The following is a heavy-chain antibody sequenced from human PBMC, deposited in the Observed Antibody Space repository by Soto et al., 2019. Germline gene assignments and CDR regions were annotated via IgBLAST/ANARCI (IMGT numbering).Heavy chain of an antibody. V-gene: IGHV3-30*12. CDR2: LSNDGSNK. D-gene: IGHD2-21*02. CDR3: ASERYNRAAYCGGDCYSDY. J-gene: IGHJ4*02. Sequence: PGGSLRLSCAASGFTFSTYGMHWVRQAPGKGLEWVAVLSNDGSNKYYADSVKGRFTISRDNSKNTLYLQMNSLRAEDTAVYYCASERYNRAAYCGGDCYSDYWGQGTLVTVSS. CDR1: GFTFSTYG.